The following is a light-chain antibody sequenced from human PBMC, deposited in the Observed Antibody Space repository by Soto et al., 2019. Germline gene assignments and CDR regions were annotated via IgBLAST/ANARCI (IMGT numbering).Light chain of an antibody. CDR3: QQRSNWPPF. CDR2: GAS. Sequence: EIVLTESPATLSLSPGERATLSCRASQSVSSYLAWYQQKPGQAPRLLIYGASTRATGIPARFSGSGSGTDFTLTISSLEPEDFAVYYCQQRSNWPPFFGQVTLLEIK. J-gene: IGKJ5*01. V-gene: IGKV3-11*01. CDR1: QSVSSY.